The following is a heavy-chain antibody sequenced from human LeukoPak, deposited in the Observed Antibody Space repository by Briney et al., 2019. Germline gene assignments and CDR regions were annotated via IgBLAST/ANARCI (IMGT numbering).Heavy chain of an antibody. CDR2: IHGGGGTT. CDR3: ARGEYDFWSGL. D-gene: IGHD3-3*01. Sequence: GASVKLSCKASGYSFTSDYMHWVRQASPPGIEWMGLIHGGGGTTTYAQKFQDRLTMTRDMSTSTFYMQVRSLRSENTAVYYCARGEYDFWSGLWGQGTLVTVGS. CDR1: GYSFTSDY. V-gene: IGHV1-46*01. J-gene: IGHJ4*02.